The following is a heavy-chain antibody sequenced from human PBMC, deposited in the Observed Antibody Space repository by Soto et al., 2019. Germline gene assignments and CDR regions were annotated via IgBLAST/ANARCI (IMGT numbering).Heavy chain of an antibody. V-gene: IGHV3-30*03. J-gene: IGHJ4*02. CDR1: GFTFSSYG. CDR2: ISYDGSNK. D-gene: IGHD5-18*01. Sequence: QVQLVESGGGVVQPGRSLRLSCAASGFTFSSYGMHWVRQAPGKGLEWVAVISYDGSNKYYADSVKGRFTISRDNSKNTLYLQMNRLGAEDTAVYYFAARWDGYSYADGVYYFDYWGQGTLVTFSS. CDR3: AARWDGYSYADGVYYFDY.